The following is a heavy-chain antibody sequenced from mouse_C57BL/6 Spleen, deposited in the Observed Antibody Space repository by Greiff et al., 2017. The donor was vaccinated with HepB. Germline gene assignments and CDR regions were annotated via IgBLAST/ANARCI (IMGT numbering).Heavy chain of an antibody. CDR3: ARHEEDYGFAY. J-gene: IGHJ3*01. V-gene: IGHV5-6*01. Sequence: EVQRVESGGDLVKPGGSLKLSCAASGFTFSSYGMSWVRQTPDKRLEWVATISSGGSYTYYPDSVKGRFTISRDNAKNTLYLQMSSLKSEDTAMYYCARHEEDYGFAYWGQGTLVTVSA. D-gene: IGHD1-1*01. CDR1: GFTFSSYG. CDR2: ISSGGSYT.